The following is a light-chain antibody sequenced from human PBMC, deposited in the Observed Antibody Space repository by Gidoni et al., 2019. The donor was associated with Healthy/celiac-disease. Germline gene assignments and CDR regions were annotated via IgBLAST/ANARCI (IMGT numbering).Light chain of an antibody. Sequence: DIQMTQSPSSLSASVGDRVTITCRASQSISSYLNWYQQKPGKAPKLLIYAASSLQSGVPSRFSGSGSETVFTLTISSLRPEGFATYYCQQSYSTPYSFXQXTKLEIK. CDR3: QQSYSTPYS. J-gene: IGKJ2*03. V-gene: IGKV1-39*01. CDR1: QSISSY. CDR2: AAS.